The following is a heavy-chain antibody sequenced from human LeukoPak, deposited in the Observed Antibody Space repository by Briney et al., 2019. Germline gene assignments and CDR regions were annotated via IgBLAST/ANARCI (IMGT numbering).Heavy chain of an antibody. CDR2: IYYSGRT. J-gene: IGHJ6*03. Sequence: SETLSLTCIVSGGSISSSSYYWGWIRQPPGKGLEWIGSIYYSGRTYYNPSLKSRVAISVDTSSNQFSLKPSSVTAADTAVYYCARPVDYYYYYMDVWGKGTTVTVSS. V-gene: IGHV4-39*07. CDR1: GGSISSSSYY. CDR3: ARPVDYYYYYMDV.